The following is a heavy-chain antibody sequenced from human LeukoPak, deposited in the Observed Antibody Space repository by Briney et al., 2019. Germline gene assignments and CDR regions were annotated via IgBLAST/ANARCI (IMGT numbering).Heavy chain of an antibody. J-gene: IGHJ4*02. CDR1: GGTFSSYA. D-gene: IGHD4-17*01. Sequence: GASVKVSCKASGGTFSSYAISWVRQAPGQGLEWMGRIIPILGIANYAQKFQGRVTITADKSTSTAYMELSSLRSEDTAVYYCARGPTTVTTFGGLMTYWGQGTLVTVSS. CDR2: IIPILGIA. V-gene: IGHV1-69*04. CDR3: ARGPTTVTTFGGLMTY.